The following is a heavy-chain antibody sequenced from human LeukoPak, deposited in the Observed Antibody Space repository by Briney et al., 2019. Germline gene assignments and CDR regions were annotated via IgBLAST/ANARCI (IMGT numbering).Heavy chain of an antibody. D-gene: IGHD6-19*01. CDR1: GYTFTSYG. CDR2: ISAYNGNT. Sequence: ASVKVSCKASGYTFTSYGISWVRQAPGQGLEWMGWISAYNGNTNYAQKLQGRVTMTTDTSTSTAYMELRSLRSDDTAVYYCARSLAVAGTGSLFYWGQGTLVTVSS. CDR3: ARSLAVAGTGSLFY. V-gene: IGHV1-18*04. J-gene: IGHJ4*02.